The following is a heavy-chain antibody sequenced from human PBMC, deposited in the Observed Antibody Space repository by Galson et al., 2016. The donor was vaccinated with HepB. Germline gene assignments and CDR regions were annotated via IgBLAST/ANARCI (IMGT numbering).Heavy chain of an antibody. Sequence: SLRLSCAASGFPLRSYAMSWVRQAPGKGLEWVSAISASGGNTYYADSVMGRFTISRDNSKNTLYLQMNSLRAEDTATYYCAKDIPPRGHDAFDIWGRGTMVTVSS. CDR3: AKDIPPRGHDAFDI. J-gene: IGHJ3*02. CDR2: ISASGGNT. V-gene: IGHV3-23*01. D-gene: IGHD2-21*01. CDR1: GFPLRSYA.